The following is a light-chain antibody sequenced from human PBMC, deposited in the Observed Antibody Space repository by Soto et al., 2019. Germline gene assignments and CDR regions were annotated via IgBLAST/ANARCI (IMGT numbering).Light chain of an antibody. CDR2: GAS. CDR1: QSISFNY. CDR3: QQYGTSKT. J-gene: IGKJ1*01. Sequence: EIVLTQSPGTLSLSPGESATLSGRASQSISFNYLAWYHQKPGQAPRLLIYGASNRATGIPDRFSGSGSGTDFTLTISRLEPEDFAVYYCQQYGTSKTFGQGTKVDIK. V-gene: IGKV3-20*01.